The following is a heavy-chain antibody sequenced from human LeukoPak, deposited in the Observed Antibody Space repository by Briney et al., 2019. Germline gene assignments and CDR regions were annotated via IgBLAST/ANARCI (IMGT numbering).Heavy chain of an antibody. J-gene: IGHJ4*02. V-gene: IGHV3-23*01. Sequence: GGSLRLSCAASGFTFSSYCMNWARQAPGKEPECVSVITGGGADTYQIDSVKGRFTISRDNSKNTLYLQMNSLRAEDTAVYFCAKGTLGHCNGASCYPLDYWGQGTLVTVSS. CDR3: AKGTLGHCNGASCYPLDY. D-gene: IGHD2-15*01. CDR1: GFTFSSYC. CDR2: ITGGGADT.